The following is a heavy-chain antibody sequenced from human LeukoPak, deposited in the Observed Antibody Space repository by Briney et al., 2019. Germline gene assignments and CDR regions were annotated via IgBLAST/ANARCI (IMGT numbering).Heavy chain of an antibody. D-gene: IGHD1-26*01. CDR3: ARSGRYLAFDF. CDR2: SRSKGRSYST. Sequence: GGSLRLSCAASGFTFSDHYMDWVRQAPGEGLEWVARSRSKGRSYSTEYAASVKGRFTISRDESKNTLLLQMNSLKTEDTAVYYCARSGRYLAFDFWGQGTMVTVSS. J-gene: IGHJ3*01. V-gene: IGHV3-72*01. CDR1: GFTFSDHY.